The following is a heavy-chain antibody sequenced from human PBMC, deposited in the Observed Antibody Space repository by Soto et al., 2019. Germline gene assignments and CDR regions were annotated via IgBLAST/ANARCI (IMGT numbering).Heavy chain of an antibody. D-gene: IGHD3-10*01. V-gene: IGHV1-69*12. Sequence: QVQLVQSGAEVKKPGSSVKVSCKASGGTFSSYAISWVRQAPGQGLEWMGGIIPIFGTADYAQKFQGRVTITADESTSTADMAPSSLSSEDTAVYYCASIRANTYYYGMDVWGQGTTVTVYS. J-gene: IGHJ6*02. CDR1: GGTFSSYA. CDR3: ASIRANTYYYGMDV. CDR2: IIPIFGTA.